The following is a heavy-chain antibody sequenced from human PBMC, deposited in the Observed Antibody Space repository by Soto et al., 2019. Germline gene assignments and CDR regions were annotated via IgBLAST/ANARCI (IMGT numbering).Heavy chain of an antibody. CDR3: AKTRVLAIAVAGYFDY. D-gene: IGHD6-19*01. Sequence: GGSLRLSCAASGFTFDDYAMHWVRQAPGKGLEWVSGISWNSGSIGYADSVKGRFTISRDNAKNSLYLQMNSLRAEDTALYYCAKTRVLAIAVAGYFDYWGQGTLVTVSS. J-gene: IGHJ4*02. CDR1: GFTFDDYA. CDR2: ISWNSGSI. V-gene: IGHV3-9*01.